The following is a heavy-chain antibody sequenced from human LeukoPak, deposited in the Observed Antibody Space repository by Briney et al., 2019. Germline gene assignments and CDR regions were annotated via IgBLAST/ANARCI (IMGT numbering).Heavy chain of an antibody. J-gene: IGHJ4*02. CDR2: IKQDGSEK. CDR3: ASQWELTNFDY. V-gene: IGHV3-7*01. D-gene: IGHD1-26*01. CDR1: GFTFSSYW. Sequence: GGSLRLSCAASGFTFSSYWMSWVRQAPGKGLEWVANIKQDGSEKYYVDSVKGRFTISRDNAKNSLYLQMNSLRAEDAAVYYCASQWELTNFDYWGQGTLVTVSS.